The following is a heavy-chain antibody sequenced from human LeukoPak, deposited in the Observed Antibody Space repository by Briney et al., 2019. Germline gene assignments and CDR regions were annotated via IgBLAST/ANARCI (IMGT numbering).Heavy chain of an antibody. CDR2: ISSNGGST. Sequence: GGSLRLSCAASGFTFSSYALHWVRQAPGKGLEYASAISSNGGSTYYANSVKGRFTISRDNSKNTLYLQMGSLRAEDMAVYYCASGSGSLPDYWGQGTLVTVSS. CDR1: GFTFSSYA. V-gene: IGHV3-64*01. D-gene: IGHD1-26*01. CDR3: ASGSGSLPDY. J-gene: IGHJ4*02.